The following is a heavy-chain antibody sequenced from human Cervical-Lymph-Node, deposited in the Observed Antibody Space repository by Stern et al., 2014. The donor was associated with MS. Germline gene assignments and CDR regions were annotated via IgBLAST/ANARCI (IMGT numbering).Heavy chain of an antibody. V-gene: IGHV1-18*01. Sequence: QVQLVQSGAEVKKPGASVNVSCKPSGYTFTYYAISWIRQAPGQGLEWVGWISPYNGNTNFVPKLPGRVAMTTDTSTSTAFMELRSLRSDDTAVYYCARDDDYTRRAIDYWGQGTLVTVSS. CDR1: GYTFTYYA. CDR3: ARDDDYTRRAIDY. CDR2: ISPYNGNT. D-gene: IGHD4-11*01. J-gene: IGHJ4*02.